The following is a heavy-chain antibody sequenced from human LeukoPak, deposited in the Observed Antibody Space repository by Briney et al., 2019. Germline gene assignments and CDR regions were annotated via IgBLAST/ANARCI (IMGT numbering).Heavy chain of an antibody. Sequence: GGSLRLSCVASGFTFRSYGMTWVRQAPGKGLEWVSGIYTNGRDTRYADSVKGRFTISRDNSKNTLCLQMHSLRVEDTAVYYCAHLVWEYVGGLDVWGQGTTVTVSS. V-gene: IGHV3-23*05. CDR1: GFTFRSYG. CDR3: AHLVWEYVGGLDV. CDR2: IYTNGRDT. D-gene: IGHD1-26*01. J-gene: IGHJ6*02.